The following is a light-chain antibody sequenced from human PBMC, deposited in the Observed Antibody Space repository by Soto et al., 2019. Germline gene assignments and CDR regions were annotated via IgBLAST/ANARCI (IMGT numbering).Light chain of an antibody. CDR2: AAS. Sequence: DIQMTQSPSSLSASVGDRVTITCRASRTISCYLNWYQQKPGKAPNLLIYAASNLQGGVPSRFSGSGSGTDFTLTISSLHSEDFATYYCQQTYSTPGTFGQGTKVEIK. J-gene: IGKJ1*01. CDR1: RTISCY. CDR3: QQTYSTPGT. V-gene: IGKV1-39*01.